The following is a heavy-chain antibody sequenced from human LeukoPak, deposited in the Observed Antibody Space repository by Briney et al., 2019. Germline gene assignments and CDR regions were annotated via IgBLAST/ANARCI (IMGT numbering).Heavy chain of an antibody. CDR2: ISGSGGTT. CDR1: GLTFSSNA. CDR3: ARSYPTGSHYSSYY. J-gene: IGHJ4*02. V-gene: IGHV3-23*01. D-gene: IGHD1-26*01. Sequence: GGSLSLSCEASGLTFSSNAMSGVRKAPGKGLEWVSGISGSGGTTYYADSVKGRFTISRDSSTNTLYLQMNSLRTEDTAVYYCARSYPTGSHYSSYYWGQGTLVTVSS.